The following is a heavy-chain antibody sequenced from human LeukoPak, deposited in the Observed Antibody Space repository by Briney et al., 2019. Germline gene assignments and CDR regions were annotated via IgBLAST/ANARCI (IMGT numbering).Heavy chain of an antibody. V-gene: IGHV4-61*02. CDR1: GDSISGRAYY. CDR3: SRGRGFWSGYFRPRYFDY. D-gene: IGHD3-3*01. Sequence: SETLSLTCTVSGDSISGRAYYWSWIRQPAGKGLEWIGRIHSSGTHSYNPSLKSRVSISVETSKNQFSLKLSSLTAADTAVYFCSRGRGFWSGYFRPRYFDYWGQGTLVTV. CDR2: IHSSGTH. J-gene: IGHJ4*02.